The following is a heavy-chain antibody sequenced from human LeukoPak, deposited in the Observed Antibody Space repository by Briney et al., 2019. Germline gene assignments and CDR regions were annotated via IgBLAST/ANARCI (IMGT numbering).Heavy chain of an antibody. J-gene: IGHJ6*02. V-gene: IGHV5-51*01. D-gene: IGHD3-22*01. CDR1: GYSFTSYW. CDR3: ARCPYDSSGYLNTNLDPRRYYYGMDV. CDR2: IYPGDSDT. Sequence: GESLKISCKGSGYSFTSYWIGWVRQMPGKGLEWMGIIYPGDSDTRYSPSFQGQVTISADKSISTAYLQWSSLKASDTAMYYCARCPYDSSGYLNTNLDPRRYYYGMDVWGQGTTVTVSS.